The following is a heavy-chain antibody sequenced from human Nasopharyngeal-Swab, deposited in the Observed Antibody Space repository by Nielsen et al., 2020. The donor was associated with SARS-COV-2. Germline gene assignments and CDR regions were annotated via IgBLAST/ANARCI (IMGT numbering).Heavy chain of an antibody. CDR1: GYSFTTYW. J-gene: IGHJ6*02. CDR3: ARPMRPMGHYYFGMDV. CDR2: IYPGDSNT. Sequence: GGSLRLSCKGSGYSFTTYWIGWVRQMPGKGLEWMGIIYPGDSNTRYSPSFQGQVTISVDKYSSTAYLQWSSPKASDTAIYYCARPMRPMGHYYFGMDVWGQGTTVTVSS. D-gene: IGHD1-26*01. V-gene: IGHV5-51*01.